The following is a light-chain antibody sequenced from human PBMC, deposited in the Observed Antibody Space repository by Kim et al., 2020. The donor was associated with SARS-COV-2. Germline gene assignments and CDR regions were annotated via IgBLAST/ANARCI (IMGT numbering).Light chain of an antibody. CDR3: QQCRNCRRT. J-gene: IGKJ1*01. CDR1: QSVSSY. CDR2: DAS. V-gene: IGKV3-11*01. Sequence: EIVLTQSPATLSLSPGERATLSCRASQSVSSYLAWYQQKPGQAPRLLIYDASNRATGIPARFSGSGSGTDFTLTISSLEPEDFAVYYCQQCRNCRRTFGQGTKVDIK.